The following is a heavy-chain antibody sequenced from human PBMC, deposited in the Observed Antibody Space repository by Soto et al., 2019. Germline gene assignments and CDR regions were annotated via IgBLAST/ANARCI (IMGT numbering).Heavy chain of an antibody. CDR1: GGTFSSYA. CDR3: ARDLKRYYDSSGYGYYYYGMDV. V-gene: IGHV1-69*13. D-gene: IGHD3-22*01. Sequence: ASVKVSCKASGGTFSSYAISWVRQAPGHGLEWMGGIIPIFGTANYAQKFQGRVTITADESTTTAYMELSSLRSEDTAVYYCARDLKRYYDSSGYGYYYYGMDVWGQGTTVTVSS. J-gene: IGHJ6*02. CDR2: IIPIFGTA.